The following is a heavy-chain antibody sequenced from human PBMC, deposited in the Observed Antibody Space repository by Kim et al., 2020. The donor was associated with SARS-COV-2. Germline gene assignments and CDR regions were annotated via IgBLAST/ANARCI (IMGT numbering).Heavy chain of an antibody. D-gene: IGHD3-22*01. V-gene: IGHV4-31*02. Sequence: ALKSGVTISVDTSKNQFCLKLSAVTAADTAVYYCARDRITMIVVVSNFDYWGQGTLVTVSS. J-gene: IGHJ4*02. CDR3: ARDRITMIVVVSNFDY.